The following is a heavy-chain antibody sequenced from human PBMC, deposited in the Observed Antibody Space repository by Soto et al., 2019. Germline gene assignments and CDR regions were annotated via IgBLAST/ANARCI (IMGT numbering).Heavy chain of an antibody. CDR1: GIIATNGH. CDR3: ATAVVVGAWLES. D-gene: IGHD2-15*01. V-gene: IGHV3-53*01. J-gene: IGHJ5*01. Sequence: QPGGSLRLSCAASGIIATNGHINWVRQAPGKGLEWVSVIYSDDNTYYADSVKGRFTISRDTSKNTVYLQMNSLRADDTAVYYCATAVVVGAWLESWGRGTLVTVSS. CDR2: IYSDDNT.